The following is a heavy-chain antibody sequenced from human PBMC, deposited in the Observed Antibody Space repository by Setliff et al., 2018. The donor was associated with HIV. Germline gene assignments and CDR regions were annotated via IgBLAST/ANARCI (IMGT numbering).Heavy chain of an antibody. Sequence: ASVKVSCKASGYTFTGYYVHWVRQAPGQGLEWVGRVDPEAYETVYAEKFQGRVTISADKSTHTTYMQLRSLRSEDTAVYYCATGLLTTVVTGGDSWGQGTLVTVSS. CDR3: ATGLLTTVVTGGDS. CDR2: VDPEAYET. J-gene: IGHJ4*02. V-gene: IGHV1-69-2*01. D-gene: IGHD4-17*01. CDR1: GYTFTGYY.